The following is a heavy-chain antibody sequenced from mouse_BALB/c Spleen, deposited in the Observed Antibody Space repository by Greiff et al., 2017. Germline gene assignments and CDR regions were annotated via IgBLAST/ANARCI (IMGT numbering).Heavy chain of an antibody. Sequence: VQLQQSGPELVKPGASVKMSCKASGYTFTSYVMHWVKQKPGQGLEWIGYINPYNDGTKYNEKFKGKATLTSDKSSSTDYMELSSLTSEDSAVYYCARGPRTMITFYAMHYWGQGTSVTVSS. CDR1: GYTFTSYV. CDR3: ARGPRTMITFYAMHY. J-gene: IGHJ4*01. V-gene: IGHV1-14*01. D-gene: IGHD2-4*01. CDR2: INPYNDGT.